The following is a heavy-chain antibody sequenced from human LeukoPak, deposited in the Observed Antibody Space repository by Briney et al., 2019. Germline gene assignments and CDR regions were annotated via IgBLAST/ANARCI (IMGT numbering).Heavy chain of an antibody. CDR3: AREWTAVVGYYYGMGV. CDR2: IWYDGSNK. D-gene: IGHD2-15*01. V-gene: IGHV3-33*01. CDR1: GFTFSSYG. J-gene: IGHJ6*02. Sequence: GGSLRLSCAASGFTFSSYGMHWVRQAPGKGLEWVAVIWYDGSNKYYADSVKGRFTISRDNSKNTLYLQMNSLRAEDTAVYYCAREWTAVVGYYYGMGVWGQGTTVTVSS.